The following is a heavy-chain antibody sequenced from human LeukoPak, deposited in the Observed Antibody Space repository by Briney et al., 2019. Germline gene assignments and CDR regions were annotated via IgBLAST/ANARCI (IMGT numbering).Heavy chain of an antibody. V-gene: IGHV3-74*01. Sequence: GGSLRLSCAASGFTFSSSGMDWVRQAPGKGLVWVSLIKSDGRSTSYADSVKGRFTISRDNAKNTVYLQMNSLRVEDTAVYYCTRDFKYSSDYWGQGTLVTVSS. J-gene: IGHJ4*02. CDR2: IKSDGRST. CDR3: TRDFKYSSDY. D-gene: IGHD6-6*01. CDR1: GFTFSSSG.